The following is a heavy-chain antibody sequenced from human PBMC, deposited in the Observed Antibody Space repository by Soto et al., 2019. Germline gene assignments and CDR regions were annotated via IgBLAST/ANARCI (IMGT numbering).Heavy chain of an antibody. D-gene: IGHD3-22*01. V-gene: IGHV3-23*01. Sequence: GGSLRLSCAASGFTFSSYAMSWVRQAPGKGLEWVSAISGSGGSTYYADSVKGRFTISRDNSKNTLYLQMNSLRAEDTAVYYCAKDHYDSSGTPHYDAFDIWGQGTMVTVSS. J-gene: IGHJ3*02. CDR2: ISGSGGST. CDR3: AKDHYDSSGTPHYDAFDI. CDR1: GFTFSSYA.